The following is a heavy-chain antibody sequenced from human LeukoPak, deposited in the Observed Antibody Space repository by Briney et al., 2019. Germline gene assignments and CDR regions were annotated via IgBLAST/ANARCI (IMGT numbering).Heavy chain of an antibody. V-gene: IGHV4-30-4*01. J-gene: IGHJ6*02. CDR1: GGSISSGDYY. D-gene: IGHD2-2*03. Sequence: SQTLSLTCTVSGGSISSGDYYWSWIRQPPGKGLEWIGYIYYSGSTYYNPSLKSRVTISVDTSKNQFSLKLSSVTAADTAVYYCARDAGYCSSTSCSRGMDVWGQGTTVTVSS. CDR3: ARDAGYCSSTSCSRGMDV. CDR2: IYYSGST.